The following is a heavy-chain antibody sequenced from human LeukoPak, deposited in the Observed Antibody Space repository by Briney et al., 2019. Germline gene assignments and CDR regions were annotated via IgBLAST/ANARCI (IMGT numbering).Heavy chain of an antibody. CDR3: ARTNYGGYFDY. D-gene: IGHD4-23*01. J-gene: IGHJ4*02. Sequence: KPSETLSLTCTVSGGSISSSSYYWGWIRQPPGKGLEWIGSIYYSGSTYHNPSLKSRVTISVDTSKNQFSLKLSSVTAADTAVYYCARTNYGGYFDYWGQGILVTVSS. CDR2: IYYSGST. CDR1: GGSISSSSYY. V-gene: IGHV4-39*07.